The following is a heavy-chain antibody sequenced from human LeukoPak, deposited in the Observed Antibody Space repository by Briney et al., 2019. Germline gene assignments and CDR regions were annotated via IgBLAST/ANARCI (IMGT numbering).Heavy chain of an antibody. J-gene: IGHJ5*02. CDR1: GYTFTSYD. V-gene: IGHV1-8*01. CDR3: ARVPTYDFWSGYYTYNWFDP. CDR2: MNPNSGNT. Sequence: ASVKVSCKASGYTFTSYDINWVRQATGQGLEWMGWMNPNSGNTGYAQKFQGRVTMTRNTSISTAYMELSSLRSEDTAAYYCARVPTYDFWSGYYTYNWFDPWGQGTLVIISS. D-gene: IGHD3-3*01.